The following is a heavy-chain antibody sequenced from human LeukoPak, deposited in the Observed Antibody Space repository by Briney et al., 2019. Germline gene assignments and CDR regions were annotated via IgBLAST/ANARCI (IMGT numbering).Heavy chain of an antibody. CDR1: GFTFTTYA. Sequence: GGSLTLLRALSGFTFTTYAMSWVRQPPGEGLEWVSAISGSGGNTYYENSVKGRFSLSRDSSKNTLYLQMNTLRAEDTAVYYCARQLGYCSAGTCHFDNWGQGSLVSVSS. D-gene: IGHD2-15*01. J-gene: IGHJ4*02. V-gene: IGHV3-23*01. CDR2: ISGSGGNT. CDR3: ARQLGYCSAGTCHFDN.